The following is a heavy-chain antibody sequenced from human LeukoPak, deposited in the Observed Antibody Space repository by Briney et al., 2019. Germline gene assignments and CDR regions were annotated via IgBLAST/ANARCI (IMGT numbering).Heavy chain of an antibody. J-gene: IGHJ6*03. CDR2: INTITGNP. CDR3: ARGIGDYGDYDSPYYYYYYMDV. Sequence: ASVKVSCKASGYTFTSYAMNWVRQAPGQGLEWMGWINTITGNPTYAQGFTGRFVFSLDTSVSTAYLQISSLKAEDTAVYYCARGIGDYGDYDSPYYYYYYMDVWGKGTTVTVSS. D-gene: IGHD4-17*01. V-gene: IGHV7-4-1*02. CDR1: GYTFTSYA.